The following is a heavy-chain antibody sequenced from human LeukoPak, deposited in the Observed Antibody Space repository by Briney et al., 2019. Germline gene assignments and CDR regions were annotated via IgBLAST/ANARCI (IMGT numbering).Heavy chain of an antibody. D-gene: IGHD2-15*01. CDR2: IIPIPGIA. J-gene: IGHJ4*02. CDR1: GGTFRSYA. V-gene: IGHV1-69*04. Sequence: GASVKVSCQSSGGTFRSYAISWVRQAPGQGLEWMGRIIPIPGIANYAQKFQGRVTITAHKSTSTAYMEVRSLRSEDTGVYYCARSYEYCSGGSCTKVPFDYWGQGTLVTVSS. CDR3: ARSYEYCSGGSCTKVPFDY.